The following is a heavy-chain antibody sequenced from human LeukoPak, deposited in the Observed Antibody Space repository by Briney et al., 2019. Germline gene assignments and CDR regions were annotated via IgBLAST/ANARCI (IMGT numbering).Heavy chain of an antibody. CDR2: IYYSGST. V-gene: IGHV4-39*01. J-gene: IGHJ4*02. Sequence: SETLSLTCPVSGGSISSSSYYWGWIRQPPGKGLEWIGSIYYSGSTYYNPSLKSRVTISVDTSKNQFSLKLSSVTAADTAVYYCAIRGYSYGLDYWGQGTLVTVSS. CDR1: GGSISSSSYY. D-gene: IGHD5-18*01. CDR3: AIRGYSYGLDY.